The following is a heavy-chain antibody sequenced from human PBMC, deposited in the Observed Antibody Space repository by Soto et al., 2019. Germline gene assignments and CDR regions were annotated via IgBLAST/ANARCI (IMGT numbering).Heavy chain of an antibody. CDR3: AKNRGSGQVYYYDLSY. CDR1: GFIFSEYA. V-gene: IGHV3-23*01. CDR2: ISGSGGST. J-gene: IGHJ4*02. Sequence: PGGSLRLSCAASGFIFSEYAMTWVRQAPGKGLEWVSVISGSGGSTFYADSVKGRFTISRDNSRNTLYLQMNSLRAEDTAVYYCAKNRGSGQVYYYDLSYWGPGTLVTVSS. D-gene: IGHD3-22*01.